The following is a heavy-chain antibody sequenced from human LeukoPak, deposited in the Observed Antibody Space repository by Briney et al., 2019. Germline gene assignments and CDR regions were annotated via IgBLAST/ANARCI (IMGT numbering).Heavy chain of an antibody. CDR1: GFTFSSYS. J-gene: IGHJ4*02. CDR2: ISGSGGTA. D-gene: IGHD3-22*01. CDR3: AKKGYYDGSGYYMYYFDH. Sequence: GGSLRLSCAASGFTFSSYSMSWVRQAPGKGLEWVSAISGSGGTAYYADSVKGRFTISRDNSKNTLYLQMNSLRAEDTAVYYCAKKGYYDGSGYYMYYFDHWGQGTLVTVSS. V-gene: IGHV3-23*01.